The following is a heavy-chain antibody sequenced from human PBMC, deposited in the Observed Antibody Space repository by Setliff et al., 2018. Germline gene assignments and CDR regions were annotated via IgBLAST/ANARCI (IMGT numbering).Heavy chain of an antibody. CDR3: ARDSSGSYYNVYYYYYYYMDV. V-gene: IGHV3-48*01. Sequence: GGSLRLSCAASGFIFRSYEMNWVRQAPGKGLEWVSSISSSSSTIYYADSVKGRFTISRDNAKNSLYLQMNSLRADDAAVYFCARDSSGSYYNVYYYYYYYMDVWGKGTTVTVS. CDR1: GFIFRSYE. J-gene: IGHJ6*03. D-gene: IGHD3-10*01. CDR2: ISSSSSTI.